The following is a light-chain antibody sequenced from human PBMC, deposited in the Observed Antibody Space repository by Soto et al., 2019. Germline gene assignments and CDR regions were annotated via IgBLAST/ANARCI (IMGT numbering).Light chain of an antibody. Sequence: QSVLTQPASVSASPGQSIIISCTGTSRDVGGYNLFSWYQQYPDKAPKLIIYEGTKRPSGVSNRFSGSWSGDTASLTISGLQAEDEADYYCCARADTSSVLFGGGTKLTVL. CDR1: SRDVGGYNL. V-gene: IGLV2-23*01. CDR3: CARADTSSVL. CDR2: EGT. J-gene: IGLJ2*01.